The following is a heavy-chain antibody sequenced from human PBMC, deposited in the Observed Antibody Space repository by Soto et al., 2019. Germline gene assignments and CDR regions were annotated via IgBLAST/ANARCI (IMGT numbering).Heavy chain of an antibody. V-gene: IGHV3-30-3*01. CDR3: ARDYSYQRAMDV. CDR1: GFTFSNFA. J-gene: IGHJ6*02. CDR2: ISYDGSHK. D-gene: IGHD2-15*01. Sequence: PGGSLRLSCAASGFTFSNFAMYWVRQAPGKGLEWVTVISYDGSHKYYADSVKGRFTISRDNSKNTLYLQMNNLRVEDSAVYFCARDYSYQRAMDVWGQGTTVTVSS.